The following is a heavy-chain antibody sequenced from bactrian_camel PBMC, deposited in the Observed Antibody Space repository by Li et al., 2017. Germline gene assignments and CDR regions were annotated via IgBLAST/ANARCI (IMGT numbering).Heavy chain of an antibody. CDR2: IDNVGSSS. D-gene: IGHD3*01. CDR3: AAGPTHNGYCSTLRNPQY. CDR1: PDTSKTYTTYC. V-gene: IGHV3S1*01. J-gene: IGHJ4*01. Sequence: HVQLVESGGGSVQAGGSLRLSCKASPDTSKTYTTYCMAWFRQSPGKEREGVAAIDNVGSSSYADSVKGRFTISRDNAKNTLYLQTSKLTTEDTAMYYCAAGPTHNGYCSTLRNPQYWGQGTQVTVS.